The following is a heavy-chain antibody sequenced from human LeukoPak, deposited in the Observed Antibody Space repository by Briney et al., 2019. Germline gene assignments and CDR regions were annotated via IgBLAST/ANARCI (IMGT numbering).Heavy chain of an antibody. CDR1: GFTFSSYW. D-gene: IGHD3-22*01. J-gene: IGHJ4*02. Sequence: GGSLRLSCAASGFTFSSYWMSWVRQAPGRGLEWVAYIKQDGGEEYYVDSVKGRFTISRDNAKNSLYLQMNSLRAEDTAVYYCARDGYYYDSSGRNDYWGQGTLVTVSS. CDR3: ARDGYYYDSSGRNDY. V-gene: IGHV3-7*05. CDR2: IKQDGGEE.